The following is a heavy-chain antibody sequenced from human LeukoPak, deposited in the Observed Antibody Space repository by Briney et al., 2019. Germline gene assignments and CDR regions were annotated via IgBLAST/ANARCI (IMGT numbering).Heavy chain of an antibody. D-gene: IGHD6-13*01. Sequence: PGGSLRLSCGASGFTFDDYGMSWVRQAPGKGLEWVSGINWNGGSTGYADSVKGRFTISRDNAKNSLYLQMNSLRAEDTALYHCARASLQQQLVNDYWGQGTLVTVSS. CDR1: GFTFDDYG. CDR3: ARASLQQQLVNDY. J-gene: IGHJ4*02. CDR2: INWNGGST. V-gene: IGHV3-20*01.